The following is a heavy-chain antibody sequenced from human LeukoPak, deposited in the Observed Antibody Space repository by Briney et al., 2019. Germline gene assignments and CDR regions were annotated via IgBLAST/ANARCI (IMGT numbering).Heavy chain of an antibody. Sequence: QSGTSLRLSCAASGLTFESYTIHWVRQAPGKGLEWVALVSYGGSNKYYIDSVKGRFTISRDNSKNTLYLQMNSLRAEDTAVYYCARDGFVVVPATPGYYGMDVWGQGTTVTVSS. V-gene: IGHV3-30-3*01. J-gene: IGHJ6*02. CDR3: ARDGFVVVPATPGYYGMDV. CDR1: GLTFESYT. D-gene: IGHD2-2*01. CDR2: VSYGGSNK.